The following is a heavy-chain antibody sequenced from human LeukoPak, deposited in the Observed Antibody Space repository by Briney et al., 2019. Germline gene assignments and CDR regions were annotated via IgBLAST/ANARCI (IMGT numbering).Heavy chain of an antibody. J-gene: IGHJ4*02. CDR1: GGSFSGYY. D-gene: IGHD3-10*01. Sequence: PSETLSLTCAVYGGSFSGYYWSWIRQPPGKGLEWIGEINHSGSTNYNPSLKSRVIISVDTSKNQFSLKLSSVTAADTAVYYCARAHTMVRGGHDYWGQGTLVTVSS. V-gene: IGHV4-34*01. CDR2: INHSGST. CDR3: ARAHTMVRGGHDY.